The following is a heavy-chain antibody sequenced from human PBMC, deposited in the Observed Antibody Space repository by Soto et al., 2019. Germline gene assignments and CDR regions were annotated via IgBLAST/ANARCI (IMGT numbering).Heavy chain of an antibody. CDR3: PRSPGGLTVATYFFDY. CDR1: GFSLSSKGMR. Sequence: SGPTLVNPTQTLTLTCTFSGFSLSSKGMRVSWIRQPPGKALEWLARIDWDDDKFYSPSLRTRLAISKGTSKNQVVLTMTNVDPMDPATHSCPRSPGGLTVATYFFDYWGPGTLVTVSS. V-gene: IGHV2-70*04. CDR2: IDWDDDK. J-gene: IGHJ4*02. D-gene: IGHD4-17*01.